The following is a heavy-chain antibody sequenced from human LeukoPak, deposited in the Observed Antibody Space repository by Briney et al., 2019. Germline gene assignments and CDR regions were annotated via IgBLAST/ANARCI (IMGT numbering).Heavy chain of an antibody. D-gene: IGHD3-22*01. V-gene: IGHV3-53*01. J-gene: IGHJ3*02. CDR1: GFTVSSNY. CDR3: AREGYYDSSGYYPFDAFDI. CDR2: IYSGGST. Sequence: PGGSLRLSCAASGFTVSSNYMSWVRQAPGKGLEWVSVIYSGGSTYYADSVKGRFTISRDNSKNTLYLQMNSLRAEDTAVYYCAREGYYDSSGYYPFDAFDIWGQGTMVTVSS.